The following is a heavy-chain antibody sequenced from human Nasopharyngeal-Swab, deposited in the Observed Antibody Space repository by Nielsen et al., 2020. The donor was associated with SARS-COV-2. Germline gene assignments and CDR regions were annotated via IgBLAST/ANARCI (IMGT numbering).Heavy chain of an antibody. J-gene: IGHJ2*01. CDR2: IYHSGST. V-gene: IGHV4-4*02. CDR3: ARVGGIAVAGTGGYFDL. D-gene: IGHD6-19*01. Sequence: SITCAGSGGFNRSSNWWSWVRQPPGKGLEWIGEIYHSGSTNYNPSLKSRVTISVDKSKNQFSLKLSSVTAADTAVYYCARVGGIAVAGTGGYFDLWGRGTLVTVSS. CDR1: GGFNRSSNW.